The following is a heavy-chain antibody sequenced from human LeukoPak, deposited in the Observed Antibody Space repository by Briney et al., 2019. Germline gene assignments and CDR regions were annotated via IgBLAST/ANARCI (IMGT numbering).Heavy chain of an antibody. V-gene: IGHV1-18*01. CDR2: ISGYNADT. J-gene: IGHJ4*02. D-gene: IGHD3-10*01. Sequence: ASVKVSCKASGYTFSRYGFSWVRQAPGQGLEWMGWISGYNADTNYAQNVQGRVTMTRSTSINTAYMELSSLRSDDTAVYYCARVQRVKFPLKYYFDYWGQGALVTVSS. CDR3: ARVQRVKFPLKYYFDY. CDR1: GYTFSRYG.